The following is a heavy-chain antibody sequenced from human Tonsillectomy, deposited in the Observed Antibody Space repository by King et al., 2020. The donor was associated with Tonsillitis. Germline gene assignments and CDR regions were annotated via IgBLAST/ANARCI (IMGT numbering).Heavy chain of an antibody. CDR3: AKDGGSGNLRYYFDY. Sequence: VQLVESWGGLVQPGGSLRLSCPASGFTFSSYAMSWVRQAPGKGLEWVSAISGSGGSTYYSDSVKGRFTISRDNSKNKLYLQMNSLRAEDTAVYYCAKDGGSGNLRYYFDYWGQGTLVTVSS. V-gene: IGHV3-23*04. J-gene: IGHJ4*02. CDR2: ISGSGGST. D-gene: IGHD3-10*01. CDR1: GFTFSSYA.